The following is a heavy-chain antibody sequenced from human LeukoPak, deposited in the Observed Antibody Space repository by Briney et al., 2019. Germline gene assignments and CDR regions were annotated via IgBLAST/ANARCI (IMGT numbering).Heavy chain of an antibody. V-gene: IGHV1-2*02. CDR3: ARDPSYDNWFDP. CDR2: INPNSGGT. D-gene: IGHD5-18*01. Sequence: ASVKVSCKASGYTFTGYYMHWVRQAPGQGLEWMGWINPNSGGTNYAQKFQGRVTMTRDTSISTAYMELSRLRSDDTAVYYCARDPSYDNWFDPWGQGTLVTVSS. CDR1: GYTFTGYY. J-gene: IGHJ5*02.